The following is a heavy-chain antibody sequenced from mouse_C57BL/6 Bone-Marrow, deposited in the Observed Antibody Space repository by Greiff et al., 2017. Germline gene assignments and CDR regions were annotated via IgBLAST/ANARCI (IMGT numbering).Heavy chain of an antibody. V-gene: IGHV1-18*01. J-gene: IGHJ1*03. CDR1: GYTFTDYN. D-gene: IGHD1-1*01. CDR2: INPNNGGT. Sequence: EVQLQQSGPELVKPGASVKIPCKASGYTFTDYNMDWVKQSHGKSLEWIGDINPNNGGTIYNQKFKGKDTLTVDKSSSTAYMELRSLTSEDTAVYYCAIYYYGSSPYWYFDVWGTGTTVTVSS. CDR3: AIYYYGSSPYWYFDV.